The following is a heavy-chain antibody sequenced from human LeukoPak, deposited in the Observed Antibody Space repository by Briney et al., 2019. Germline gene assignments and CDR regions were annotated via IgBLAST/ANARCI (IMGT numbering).Heavy chain of an antibody. J-gene: IGHJ6*02. CDR1: GYTFTSYG. Sequence: GASVKVSCKASGYTFTSYGISWVRQAPGQGLEWMGWISAYSGNTNYAQKLQGRVTMTTDTSTSTAYMELRSLRSDDTAVYYCARETTERYYYYYYGMDVWGQGTTVTVSS. D-gene: IGHD1-7*01. V-gene: IGHV1-18*01. CDR2: ISAYSGNT. CDR3: ARETTERYYYYYYGMDV.